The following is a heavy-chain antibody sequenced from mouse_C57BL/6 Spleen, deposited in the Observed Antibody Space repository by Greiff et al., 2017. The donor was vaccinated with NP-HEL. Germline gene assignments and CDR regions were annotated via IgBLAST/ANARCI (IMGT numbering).Heavy chain of an antibody. CDR3: ARGGYSNGYFDY. CDR1: GYTFTSYW. V-gene: IGHV1-52*01. CDR2: IDPSDSET. J-gene: IGHJ2*01. D-gene: IGHD2-5*01. Sequence: VQLQQPGAELVRPGSSVKLSCKASGYTFTSYWMHWVKQRPIQGLEWIGNIDPSDSETHYNQKFKDKATLTVDKSSSTAYMQLSSLTSEDSAVYYCARGGYSNGYFDYWGQGTTLTVSS.